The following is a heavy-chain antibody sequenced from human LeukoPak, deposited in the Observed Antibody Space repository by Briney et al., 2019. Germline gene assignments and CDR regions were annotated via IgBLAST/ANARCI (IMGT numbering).Heavy chain of an antibody. J-gene: IGHJ4*02. CDR2: INQHGSEK. D-gene: IGHD2-15*01. CDR3: ARMCSGGSCFSI. CDR1: GFSFSTYW. Sequence: PGGSPRLSCAASGFSFSTYWMSWVRQAPGKGLEWVANINQHGSEKYYVDSVKGRFTISRDNAKNSLYLQMNSLRVEDTATYHCARMCSGGSCFSIWGQGTLVTVSS. V-gene: IGHV3-7*01.